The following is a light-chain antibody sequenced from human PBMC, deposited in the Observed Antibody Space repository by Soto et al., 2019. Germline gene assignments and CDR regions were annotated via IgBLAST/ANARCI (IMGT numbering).Light chain of an antibody. CDR1: SSDVGSYDY. Sequence: QSVLTQPASVSGSPGQSIAISCTGTSSDVGSYDYVSWYQQHPDKAPKLMIYEVTQRPSGVSNRFSGSKSGNTASLTISGLQAKYEADYYCSSHTSVNTRVFGTGTKLTVL. J-gene: IGLJ1*01. CDR2: EVT. V-gene: IGLV2-14*01. CDR3: SSHTSVNTRV.